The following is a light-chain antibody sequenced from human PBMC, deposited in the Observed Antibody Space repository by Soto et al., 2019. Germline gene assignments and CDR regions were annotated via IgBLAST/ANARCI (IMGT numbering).Light chain of an antibody. Sequence: QSVLTQPPSVSAAPGQKVTISCSGSSSNIGNNYVSWYQQLPGTAPKLLIYDNNKRPSGIPDRFSGSKSGTSATLGITGLPTGDEADYYCGTCESSLSDPYVFGTGTKLTVL. V-gene: IGLV1-51*01. CDR3: GTCESSLSDPYV. J-gene: IGLJ1*01. CDR2: DNN. CDR1: SSNIGNNY.